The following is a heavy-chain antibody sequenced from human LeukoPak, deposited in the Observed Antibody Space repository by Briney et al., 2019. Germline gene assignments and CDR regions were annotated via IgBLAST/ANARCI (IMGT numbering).Heavy chain of an antibody. CDR1: GFTFTTYW. Sequence: SCKASGFTFTTYWMHWVRQAPGKGLVWVSRINGDGRSSNYADSVKGRFTISRDNARNTLYLQMNSLRAEDTALYYCARTSPTSHFDFWGQGTLVTVSS. J-gene: IGHJ4*02. D-gene: IGHD6-6*01. V-gene: IGHV3-74*01. CDR3: ARTSPTSHFDF. CDR2: INGDGRSS.